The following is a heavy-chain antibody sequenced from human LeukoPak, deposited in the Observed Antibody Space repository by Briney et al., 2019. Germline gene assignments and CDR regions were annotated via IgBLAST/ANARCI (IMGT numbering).Heavy chain of an antibody. CDR2: MNPNSGNT. J-gene: IGHJ4*02. CDR3: ARDVVLYDYGDYRFDY. Sequence: ASVKVSCKASGYTFTSYDINWVRQATGQGLEWMGWMNPNSGNTGYAQKFQGRVTITRNTSISTAYMELSSLRSEDTAVYYCARDVVLYDYGDYRFDYWGQGTLVTVSS. CDR1: GYTFTSYD. D-gene: IGHD4-17*01. V-gene: IGHV1-8*03.